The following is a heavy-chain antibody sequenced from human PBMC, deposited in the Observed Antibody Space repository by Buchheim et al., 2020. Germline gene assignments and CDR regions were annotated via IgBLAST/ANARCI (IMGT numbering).Heavy chain of an antibody. Sequence: EVQLVESGGGLVQPGGSLRLSCTASRFTLRSYWMSWVRQAPGKGLEWVANIKQDGSETYYADSVKGRFTISRDIAKNSLYLQMNSLRAEDTAVYFCARAEISGSPYDFSYSGMDVWGQGTT. V-gene: IGHV3-7*03. CDR1: RFTLRSYW. D-gene: IGHD3-10*01. J-gene: IGHJ6*02. CDR2: IKQDGSET. CDR3: ARAEISGSPYDFSYSGMDV.